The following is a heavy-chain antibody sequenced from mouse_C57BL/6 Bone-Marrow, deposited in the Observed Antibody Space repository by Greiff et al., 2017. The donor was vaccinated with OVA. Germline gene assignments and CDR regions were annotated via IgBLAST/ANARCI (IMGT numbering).Heavy chain of an antibody. CDR1: GYTFTSYG. V-gene: IGHV1-81*01. Sequence: VQLQQPGTELVKPGASVKLSCKASGYTFTSYGISWVKQRTGQGLEWIGEIYPRSGNTYYNEKFKGKATLTADKSSSTAYMELRSLTSEDSAVYFCANDAYYSNYWYFDVWGTGTTVTVSS. CDR2: IYPRSGNT. J-gene: IGHJ1*03. CDR3: ANDAYYSNYWYFDV. D-gene: IGHD2-5*01.